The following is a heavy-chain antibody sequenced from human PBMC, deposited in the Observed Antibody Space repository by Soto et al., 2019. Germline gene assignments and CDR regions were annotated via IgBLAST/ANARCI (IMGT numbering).Heavy chain of an antibody. Sequence: QLQLQESGPGLVKPSETLSLTCSVSGDSINSDNYYWGWIRQPPGEGLEWIGSIYYRGNTYYNPSLKTRGTISLDKSKSQFSLKLNSVTAADSAVYFCARLEGLATISYYFDYWGQGTLVTVSS. CDR2: IYYRGNT. V-gene: IGHV4-39*01. D-gene: IGHD3-9*01. CDR1: GDSINSDNYY. CDR3: ARLEGLATISYYFDY. J-gene: IGHJ4*02.